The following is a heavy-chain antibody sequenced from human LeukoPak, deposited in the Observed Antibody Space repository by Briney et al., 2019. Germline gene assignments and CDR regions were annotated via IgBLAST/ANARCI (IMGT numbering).Heavy chain of an antibody. V-gene: IGHV3-74*01. D-gene: IGHD3-22*01. CDR3: LRGFPGKHGYWDY. CDR1: GLTFSTDW. CDR2: INNDGRIT. Sequence: GGSLRLSSVASGLTFSTDWMLWVRQAPGKELVWLSHINNDGRITTYADSVRGRFTISRDNAKNSLYLQMNSLRVEDTALYYCLRGFPGKHGYWDYWGQGIFVTVSS. J-gene: IGHJ4*02.